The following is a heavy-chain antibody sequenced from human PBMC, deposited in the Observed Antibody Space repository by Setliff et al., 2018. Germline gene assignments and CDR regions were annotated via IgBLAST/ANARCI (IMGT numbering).Heavy chain of an antibody. CDR3: ARVYGYSYGYEVYYYYGMDV. Sequence: ASVKVTCKASGGTFSRYAISWVRQAPGQGLEWMGGIIPIFGSATYAQKFQGRVTVTRDTSTSTVYMELSSLRSEDTAVYYCARVYGYSYGYEVYYYYGMDVWGQGTTVTVSS. V-gene: IGHV1-69*05. J-gene: IGHJ6*02. CDR1: GGTFSRYA. D-gene: IGHD5-18*01. CDR2: IIPIFGSA.